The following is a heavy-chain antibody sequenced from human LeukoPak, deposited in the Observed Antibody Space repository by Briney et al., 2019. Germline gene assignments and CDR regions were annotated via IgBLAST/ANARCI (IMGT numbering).Heavy chain of an antibody. CDR3: AREGYGDYYYYYGMDV. CDR2: ISTSSSYI. D-gene: IGHD4-17*01. CDR1: GFTFSSYS. V-gene: IGHV3-21*01. Sequence: GGSLRLSCAASGFTFSSYSMNWVRQAPGKGLEWVSSISTSSSYIYYADSVKGRFTISRDYAKNSLYLQMNSLRAEDTAVYYCAREGYGDYYYYYGMDVWGQGTTVTVSS. J-gene: IGHJ6*02.